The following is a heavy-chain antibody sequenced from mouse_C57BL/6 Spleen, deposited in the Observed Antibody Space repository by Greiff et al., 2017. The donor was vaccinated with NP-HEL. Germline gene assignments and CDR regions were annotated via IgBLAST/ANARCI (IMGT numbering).Heavy chain of an antibody. CDR1: GFTFSDYG. CDR3: ARSWAPYFDY. CDR2: ISSGSSTI. Sequence: EVKLVESGGGLVKPGGSLKLSCAASGFTFSDYGMHWVRQAPEKGLEWVAYISSGSSTISYADTVKGRFTISRDNAKNTLFLQMTSLRSEDTAMYYCARSWAPYFDYWGQGTTLTVSS. D-gene: IGHD4-1*01. V-gene: IGHV5-17*01. J-gene: IGHJ2*01.